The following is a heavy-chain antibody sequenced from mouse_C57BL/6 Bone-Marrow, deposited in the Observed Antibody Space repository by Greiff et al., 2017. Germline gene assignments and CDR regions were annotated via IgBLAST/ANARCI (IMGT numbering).Heavy chain of an antibody. CDR1: GYAFSSYW. CDR2: IYPGDGDT. Sequence: QVHVKQSGAELVKPGASVKISCKASGYAFSSYWMNWVKQRPGKGLEWIGQIYPGDGDTNYNGKFKGKATLTADKSSSTAYMQLSSLTSEDSAVYFCARKVTTVVDYYAMDYWGQGTSVTVSS. D-gene: IGHD1-1*01. J-gene: IGHJ4*01. CDR3: ARKVTTVVDYYAMDY. V-gene: IGHV1-80*01.